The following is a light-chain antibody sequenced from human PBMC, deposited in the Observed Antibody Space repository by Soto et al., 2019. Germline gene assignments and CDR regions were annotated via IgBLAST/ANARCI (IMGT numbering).Light chain of an antibody. J-gene: IGKJ1*01. Sequence: TQAPNTRSSSRGERAYLSCSAGQSVSSYLAWYQQKPGQAPRLLIYDASNRATGIPARFSGSGSGTDFTLTTGSPASEDFAVSYRPQGSNWPPTCTFGQGTKVDIK. V-gene: IGKV3-11*01. CDR3: PQGSNWPPTCT. CDR1: QSVSSY. CDR2: DAS.